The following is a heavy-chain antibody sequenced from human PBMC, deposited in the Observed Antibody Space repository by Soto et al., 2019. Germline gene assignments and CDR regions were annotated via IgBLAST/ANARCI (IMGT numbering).Heavy chain of an antibody. CDR1: GFTVSSNY. D-gene: IGHD1-26*01. CDR3: AREEGYSGSYLPPYYYGMDV. J-gene: IGHJ6*02. CDR2: IYSGGST. Sequence: EVQLVESGGGLVQPGGSLRLSCAASGFTVSSNYMSWVRQAPGKGLEWVSVIYSGGSTYYADSVKGRFTISRHNSKNTLYLQMNSLRAEDTAVYYCAREEGYSGSYLPPYYYGMDVWGQGTTVTVSS. V-gene: IGHV3-53*04.